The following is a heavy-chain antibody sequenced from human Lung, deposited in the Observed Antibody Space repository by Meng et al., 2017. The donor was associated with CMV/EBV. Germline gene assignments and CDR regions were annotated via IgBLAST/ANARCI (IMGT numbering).Heavy chain of an antibody. D-gene: IGHD6-19*01. CDR2: ISYDGSNK. CDR3: ARGQWHSLDY. CDR1: GFTFSSYA. Sequence: GQLVESGGGVVQPGRSLRLSCAASGFTFSSYAMHWVRQAPGKGLEWVAVISYDGSNKYYADSVKGRFTISRDNSKNTLYLQMNSLRAEDTAVYYCARGQWHSLDYWGQGTLVTVPS. J-gene: IGHJ4*02. V-gene: IGHV3-30-3*01.